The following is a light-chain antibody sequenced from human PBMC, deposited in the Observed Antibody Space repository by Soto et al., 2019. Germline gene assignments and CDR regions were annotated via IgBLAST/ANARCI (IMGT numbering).Light chain of an antibody. V-gene: IGKV2-28*01. CDR1: QSLLHSNGYNY. J-gene: IGKJ1*01. Sequence: DIVMTPSPLSLPVTPGEPASISCRSSQSLLHSNGYNYLDWYLQKPGQSPQLLIYLGSNRASGVPDRFSGSGSGTDFTLKISRVEAEDVGVYYCMQALQIAWTFGQGTKVDIK. CDR3: MQALQIAWT. CDR2: LGS.